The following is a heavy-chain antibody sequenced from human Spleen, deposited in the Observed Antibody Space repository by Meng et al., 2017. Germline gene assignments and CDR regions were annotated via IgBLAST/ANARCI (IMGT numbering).Heavy chain of an antibody. Sequence: RIHQWGGVRLKPLATLSLTCTVSDGSVSSGSYYWSWIRQPPGKGLDWIAYIYYSGSTKYNPSLKSRVTISVDTSKNQFSLKLTSVTAADTAVYYCARSHQDYYDSSGEIDSWGQGSLVTVSS. CDR3: ARSHQDYYDSSGEIDS. V-gene: IGHV4-61*01. J-gene: IGHJ4*02. CDR1: DGSVSSGSYY. CDR2: IYYSGST. D-gene: IGHD3-22*01.